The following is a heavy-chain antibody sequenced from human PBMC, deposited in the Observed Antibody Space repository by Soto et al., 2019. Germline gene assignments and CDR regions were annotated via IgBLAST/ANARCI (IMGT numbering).Heavy chain of an antibody. CDR3: ARVDAIVLVPDVFPMDV. J-gene: IGHJ6*02. CDR2: IIPIFGTA. CDR1: GGTFSSYA. V-gene: IGHV1-69*12. D-gene: IGHD2-2*01. Sequence: QVQLVQSGAEVKKPGSSVKVSCKASGGTFSSYAISWVRQAPGQGLEWMGGIIPIFGTANYAQKFQGRVTITADESTSTAYMELSSMRSEDTAVYYCARVDAIVLVPDVFPMDVWGQGTTVTVSS.